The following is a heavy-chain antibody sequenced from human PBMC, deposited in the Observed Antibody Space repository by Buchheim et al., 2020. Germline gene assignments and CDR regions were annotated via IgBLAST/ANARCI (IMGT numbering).Heavy chain of an antibody. CDR2: ISYDGSNK. CDR3: ARSQWGLQGPPFDP. CDR1: GFTFSSYA. D-gene: IGHD4-11*01. Sequence: QVQLVESGGGVVQPGRSLRLSCAASGFTFSSYAMHWVRQAPGKGLEWVAVISYDGSNKYYADSVKGRFTISRDNSKNTLYLQMNSLRAEDTAVYYCARSQWGLQGPPFDPWGQGTL. J-gene: IGHJ5*02. V-gene: IGHV3-30-3*01.